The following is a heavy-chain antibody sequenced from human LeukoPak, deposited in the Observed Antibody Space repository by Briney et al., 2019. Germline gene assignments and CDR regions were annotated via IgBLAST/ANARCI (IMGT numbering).Heavy chain of an antibody. CDR3: ARRSPVRCSGGRCTWFDP. J-gene: IGHJ5*02. CDR2: INHSGST. CDR1: GFTFRKHG. V-gene: IGHV4-34*01. Sequence: PGGSLRLSCAASGFTFRKHGMNWVRQAPGKGLEWIGEINHSGSTNYNPSLKSRVTISVDTSKNQFSLKLSSVTAADTAVYYCARRSPVRCSGGRCTWFDPWGQGTLVTVSS. D-gene: IGHD2-15*01.